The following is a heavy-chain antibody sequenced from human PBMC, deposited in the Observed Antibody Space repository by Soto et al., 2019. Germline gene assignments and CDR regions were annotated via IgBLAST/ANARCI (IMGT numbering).Heavy chain of an antibody. Sequence: SVKVSCKASGCTFSSYAISWVRQAPGQGLEWMGGIIPIFGTANYAQKFQGRVTITADESTSTAYMELSSLRSEDTAVYYCASSDIVVVPAALTYYYYYYMDVWGKRTSDLVSS. D-gene: IGHD2-2*01. CDR2: IIPIFGTA. CDR3: ASSDIVVVPAALTYYYYYYMDV. V-gene: IGHV1-69*13. J-gene: IGHJ6*03. CDR1: GCTFSSYA.